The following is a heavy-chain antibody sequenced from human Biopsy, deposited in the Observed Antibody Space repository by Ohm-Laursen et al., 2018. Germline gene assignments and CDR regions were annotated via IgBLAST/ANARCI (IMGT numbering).Heavy chain of an antibody. CDR2: IYLDGNT. J-gene: IGHJ4*02. Sequence: GSLRLSCTASGFGFSDYDMKWVRQAPGKGLEWVSIIYLDGNTYYTDSVKGRFTISRDNSKNALYLQMNSLRPADTAKYYCVRGRAYWGQGTLVTVSS. CDR3: VRGRAY. V-gene: IGHV3-53*01. CDR1: GFGFSDYD.